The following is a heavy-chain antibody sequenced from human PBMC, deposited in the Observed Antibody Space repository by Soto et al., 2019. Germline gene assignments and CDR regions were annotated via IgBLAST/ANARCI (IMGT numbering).Heavy chain of an antibody. J-gene: IGHJ3*02. CDR2: ISSSGSTI. CDR1: GFTFSDYY. Sequence: GGSLRLSCAASGFTFSDYYMSWIRQAPGKGLEWVSYISSSGSTIYYADSVKGRFTISRDNAKNSLYLQMNSLRAEDTAVYYCARDRVLDSSVYDAFDIWGQGTMVTVSS. D-gene: IGHD3-22*01. V-gene: IGHV3-11*01. CDR3: ARDRVLDSSVYDAFDI.